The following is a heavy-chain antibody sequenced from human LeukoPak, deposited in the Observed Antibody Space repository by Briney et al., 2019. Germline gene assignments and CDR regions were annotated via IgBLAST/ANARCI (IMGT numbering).Heavy chain of an antibody. CDR3: ARVRAHSSSPTLNWFDP. D-gene: IGHD6-6*01. Sequence: SETLSLTCTVSGGSINSFYWSWIRQPAGRGLEWIGRIYASGNTNYNPSLKSRVTMSVDTSKNQFSLKLSSVTAADTAVYYCARVRAHSSSPTLNWFDPWGQGTLVTVSS. V-gene: IGHV4-4*07. CDR1: GGSINSFY. CDR2: IYASGNT. J-gene: IGHJ5*02.